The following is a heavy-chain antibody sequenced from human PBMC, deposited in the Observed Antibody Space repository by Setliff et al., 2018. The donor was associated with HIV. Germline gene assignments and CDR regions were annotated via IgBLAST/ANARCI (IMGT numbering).Heavy chain of an antibody. CDR3: ARGATLLPRYSDRWEYFYMDV. J-gene: IGHJ6*03. Sequence: SETLSLTCSVSGGSIRSGSYYWDWIRQPPGKGLECIGHISYSGTTNYNPSLESRVSISVDTSKNQFSLRLNSVTAADTAVYYCARGATLLPRYSDRWEYFYMDVWGKGTTVTVSS. V-gene: IGHV4-61*05. CDR1: GGSIRSGSYY. CDR2: ISYSGTT. D-gene: IGHD5-12*01.